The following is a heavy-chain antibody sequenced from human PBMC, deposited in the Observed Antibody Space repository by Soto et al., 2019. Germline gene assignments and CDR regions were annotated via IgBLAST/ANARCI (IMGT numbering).Heavy chain of an antibody. V-gene: IGHV3-30-3*01. CDR3: AGHWAAAGKEFDY. J-gene: IGHJ4*02. CDR2: ISYDGSNK. Sequence: PGGSLRLSCAASGFTFSSYAMHWVRQAPGKGLEWVAVISYDGSNKYYVDSVKGRFTISRDNSKNTLYLQMNSLRAEDMAVYYCAGHWAAAGKEFDYWGQGTLVTVSS. D-gene: IGHD6-13*01. CDR1: GFTFSSYA.